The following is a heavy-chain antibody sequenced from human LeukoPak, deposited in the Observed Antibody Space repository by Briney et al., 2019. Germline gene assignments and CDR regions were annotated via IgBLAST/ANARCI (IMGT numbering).Heavy chain of an antibody. Sequence: SETLSLTCAVSGYSISSGYYWGWTRQPPGRGLEWIGSIYHSGSPYYNPSLKSRLTISVDTSKNQFSLRLSSVTAADTAVYYYARDLIYSSGPFDYWGQGTLVTVSS. V-gene: IGHV4-38-2*02. J-gene: IGHJ4*02. CDR2: IYHSGSP. CDR3: ARDLIYSSGPFDY. D-gene: IGHD5-18*01. CDR1: GYSISSGYY.